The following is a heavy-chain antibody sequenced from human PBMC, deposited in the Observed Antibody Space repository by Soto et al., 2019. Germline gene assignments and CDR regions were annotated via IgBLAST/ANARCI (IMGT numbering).Heavy chain of an antibody. D-gene: IGHD1-1*01. CDR1: GYTFTSYG. J-gene: IGHJ4*02. CDR3: ARGRYGDY. V-gene: IGHV1-18*01. Sequence: QVHLVQSGAEVKKPGASVKVSCKGSGYTFTSYGITWVRQAPGQGLEWMGWISAHNGNTNYAQKLQGRATVTRDTSTSTAYMELRSVRSDDTAVYYCARGRYGDYWGQGALVTVSS. CDR2: ISAHNGNT.